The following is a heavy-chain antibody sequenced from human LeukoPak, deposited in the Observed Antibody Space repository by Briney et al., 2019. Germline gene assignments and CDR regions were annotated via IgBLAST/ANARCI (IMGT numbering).Heavy chain of an antibody. V-gene: IGHV2-5*02. D-gene: IGHD2-2*02. CDR3: ARVGFCSSTSCYSGAYYFDY. CDR2: IYWDADK. CDR1: GGSISTTSYY. Sequence: TLSLTCTVSGGSISTTSYYWGWIRQPPGKALEWLALIYWDADKRYSPSLKSRLTVTKDTSKNQVVLTMTNMDLVDTATYYCARVGFCSSTSCYSGAYYFDYWGQGTLVTVSS. J-gene: IGHJ4*02.